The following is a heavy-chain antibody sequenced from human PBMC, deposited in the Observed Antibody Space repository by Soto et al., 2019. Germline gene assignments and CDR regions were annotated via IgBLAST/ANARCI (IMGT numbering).Heavy chain of an antibody. V-gene: IGHV3-30-3*01. Sequence: QVQLVESGGGVVQPGRSLRLSCAASGFTFSSYSMHWVRQAPGEGLEWVAVISYDGGSNKYYADSVKGRFTISRDNCRNTLYLQMNSLRAEDTDVYYCARVVATITDSYYGMDVWGQGTTVTVSS. CDR1: GFTFSSYS. J-gene: IGHJ6*02. CDR3: ARVVATITDSYYGMDV. CDR2: ISYDGGSNK. D-gene: IGHD5-12*01.